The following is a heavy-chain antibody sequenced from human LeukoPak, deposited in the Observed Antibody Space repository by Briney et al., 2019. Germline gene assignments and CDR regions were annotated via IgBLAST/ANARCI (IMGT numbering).Heavy chain of an antibody. Sequence: SETLSLTCTVSGGSISSYYWSWIRQPPGKGLEWIGEINHSGSTNYNPSLKSRVTISVDTSKNQFSLKLSSVTAADTAVYYCAGLGELMVDYWGQGTLVTVSS. J-gene: IGHJ4*02. V-gene: IGHV4-34*01. D-gene: IGHD3-16*01. CDR1: GGSISSYY. CDR3: AGLGELMVDY. CDR2: INHSGST.